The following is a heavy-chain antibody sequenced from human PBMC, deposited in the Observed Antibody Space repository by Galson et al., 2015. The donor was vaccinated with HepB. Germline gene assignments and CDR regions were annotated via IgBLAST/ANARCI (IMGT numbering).Heavy chain of an antibody. Sequence: SVKVSCKASGYTFTGYYMHWVRQAPGQGLEWMGWINPNSGGTNYAQKFQGWVTMTRDTSISTAYMELSRLRSDDTAVYYCARDMGDYDSMGRLNWFDPWGQGTLVTVSS. D-gene: IGHD3-22*01. CDR2: INPNSGGT. J-gene: IGHJ5*02. CDR1: GYTFTGYY. CDR3: ARDMGDYDSMGRLNWFDP. V-gene: IGHV1-2*04.